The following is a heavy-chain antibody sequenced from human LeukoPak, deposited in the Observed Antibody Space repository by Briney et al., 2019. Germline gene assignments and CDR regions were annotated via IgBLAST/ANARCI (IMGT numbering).Heavy chain of an antibody. CDR1: GFNVSNNY. CDR2: IYSGGST. J-gene: IGHJ4*02. Sequence: PGGSLRLSCAASGFNVSNNYISWVRQAPGKGPEWVSVIYSGGSTKYADSVKARFTISRDNSKNTVYLQMNSLRADDTAVYYCARATLDNWGQGTLVTVSS. V-gene: IGHV3-53*01. CDR3: ARATLDN.